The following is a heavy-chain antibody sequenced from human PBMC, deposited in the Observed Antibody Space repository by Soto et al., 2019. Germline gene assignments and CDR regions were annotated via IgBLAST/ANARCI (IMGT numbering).Heavy chain of an antibody. CDR3: ARDRGSGWFRGMDV. Sequence: SETLSLTCTVSGGSISSGGYYWSWIRQHPGKGLEWIGYIYYSGSTYYNPSLKSRVTISVDTSKNQFSLKLSSVTAADTAVYYCARDRGSGWFRGMDVWGQGTTVTVSS. J-gene: IGHJ6*02. CDR1: GGSISSGGYY. V-gene: IGHV4-31*03. CDR2: IYYSGST. D-gene: IGHD6-19*01.